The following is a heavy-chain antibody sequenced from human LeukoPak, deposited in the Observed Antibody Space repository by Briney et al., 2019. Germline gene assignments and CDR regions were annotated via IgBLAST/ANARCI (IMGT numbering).Heavy chain of an antibody. CDR1: GGTFSSYA. Sequence: SVKVSCKASGGTFSSYAISWVRQAPGQGLEWMGGIIPIFGTANYAQKFQGRVTITADESTSTAYMELSSLRSEDTAVYYCAREPMGGYDSSGYYRNQYYFDYWGQGTLVTVSS. V-gene: IGHV1-69*01. J-gene: IGHJ4*02. CDR3: AREPMGGYDSSGYYRNQYYFDY. CDR2: IIPIFGTA. D-gene: IGHD3-22*01.